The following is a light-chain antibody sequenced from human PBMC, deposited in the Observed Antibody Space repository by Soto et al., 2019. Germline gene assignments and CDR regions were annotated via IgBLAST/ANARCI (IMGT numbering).Light chain of an antibody. CDR1: QSISSW. CDR2: KAS. CDR3: HQYNSFST. Sequence: DIQMTQSPSTLSACVEDRVTITCRASQSISSWLAWYQQKPGKAPKLLIYKASSLESGVPSRFSGSGSGTEFTLTISSLQPDDFATYYCHQYNSFSTFGQGTKVDIK. J-gene: IGKJ1*01. V-gene: IGKV1-5*03.